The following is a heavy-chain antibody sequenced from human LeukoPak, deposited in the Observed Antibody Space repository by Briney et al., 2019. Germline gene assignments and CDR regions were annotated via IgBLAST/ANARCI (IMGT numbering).Heavy chain of an antibody. Sequence: PSETLSLTCAVYGGSFKAYYWSWIRQSPGKGLEWIGEINHRGGTNYNPSLKSRVTISVDTSKNQLSLKLNSVTAADTAVYYCVREIIAARGSFDYWGRGTLVTVSS. V-gene: IGHV4-34*01. CDR2: INHRGGT. J-gene: IGHJ4*02. D-gene: IGHD3-16*01. CDR1: GGSFKAYY. CDR3: VREIIAARGSFDY.